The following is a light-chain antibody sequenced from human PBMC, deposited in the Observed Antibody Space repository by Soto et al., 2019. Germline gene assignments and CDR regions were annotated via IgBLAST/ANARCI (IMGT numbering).Light chain of an antibody. CDR2: EVD. CDR1: SSDVGGYNF. V-gene: IGLV2-14*01. CDR3: SSYSSSSTWV. Sequence: QSVLTQPASVSGSPGQSITISCTGTSSDVGGYNFVSWYQQHPGEAPKLMIYEVDYRPSGVSNLFSGSRSGNTASLTISGLQAEDEADYYCSSYSSSSTWVFGGGTKVTVL. J-gene: IGLJ3*02.